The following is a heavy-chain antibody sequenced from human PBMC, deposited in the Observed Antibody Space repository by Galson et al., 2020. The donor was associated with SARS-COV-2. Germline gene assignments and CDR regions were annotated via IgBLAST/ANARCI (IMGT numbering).Heavy chain of an antibody. CDR1: GFTFSSYG. CDR3: AKDRYGDYGWYLDL. J-gene: IGHJ2*01. V-gene: IGHV3-30*18. D-gene: IGHD4-17*01. CDR2: ISYDGSNK. Sequence: GGSLRLSCAASGFTFSSYGMHWVRQAPGKGLEWVAVISYDGSNKYYADSVKGRFTISRDNSKNTLYLQMNSLRAEDTAVYYCAKDRYGDYGWYLDLWGRGTLVTVSS.